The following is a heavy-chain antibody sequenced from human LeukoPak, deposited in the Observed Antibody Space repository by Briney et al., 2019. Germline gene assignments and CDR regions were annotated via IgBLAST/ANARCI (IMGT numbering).Heavy chain of an antibody. CDR1: GFTFSDYA. J-gene: IGHJ6*02. CDR3: AEGGVVTAGGAYYGMDV. D-gene: IGHD2-21*02. Sequence: GESLRLSCAASGFTFSDYAMYWVRQAPGKGLVWVSRINSDGSSTSYADSVKGRFTISRDNAKNTLYLQMNSLRAEDTAVYYCAEGGVVTAGGAYYGMDVWGQGTTVTVSS. V-gene: IGHV3-74*01. CDR2: INSDGSST.